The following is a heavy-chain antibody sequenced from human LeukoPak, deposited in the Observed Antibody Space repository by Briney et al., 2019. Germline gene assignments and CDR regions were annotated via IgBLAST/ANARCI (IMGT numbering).Heavy chain of an antibody. J-gene: IGHJ4*02. V-gene: IGHV3-33*01. CDR3: ARVGYSSSWATFDY. CDR2: IWYDGSNK. Sequence: PGGSLRLSCAASGFTFRNYGMHWVHQAPGKGLEWVAVIWYDGSNKYYPDSVKGRFTISRDNSKNTLYLQLNSLRAEDTAVYYCARVGYSSSWATFDYWGQGTLVTVSS. CDR1: GFTFRNYG. D-gene: IGHD6-13*01.